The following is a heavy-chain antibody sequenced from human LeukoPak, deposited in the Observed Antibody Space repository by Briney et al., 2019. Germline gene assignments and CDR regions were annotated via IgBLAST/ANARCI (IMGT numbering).Heavy chain of an antibody. Sequence: GGSLRLSCTASGFIFGDYAMSWVRQAPGKGLEWVGFIRSKTYGATAEYAASVKGRFTISRDDSKSIAYLQMNTLRTEDTAVYYCKSAGTYSWGQGTLVTVSS. CDR1: GFIFGDYA. V-gene: IGHV3-49*04. J-gene: IGHJ5*02. D-gene: IGHD6-13*01. CDR3: KSAGTYS. CDR2: IRSKTYGATA.